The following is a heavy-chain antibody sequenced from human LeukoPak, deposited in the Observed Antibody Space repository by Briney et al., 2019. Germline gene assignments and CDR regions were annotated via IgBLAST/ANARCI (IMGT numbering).Heavy chain of an antibody. V-gene: IGHV1-2*02. CDR1: GYTFIAYY. J-gene: IGHJ4*02. CDR2: INPSSGGT. Sequence: GASVKVSCRASGYTFIAYYMHWVRQAPGQGLEWMGWINPSSGGTNYAQKFQGRVTMTRDTSISTAYMELSELRSDDTAVYYCAGQKDPRPIDYWGQGTLIIVSS. CDR3: AGQKDPRPIDY.